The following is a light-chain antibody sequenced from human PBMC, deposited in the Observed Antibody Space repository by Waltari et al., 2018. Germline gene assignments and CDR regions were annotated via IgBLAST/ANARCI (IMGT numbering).Light chain of an antibody. J-gene: IGKJ4*01. CDR1: QSIGHY. CDR3: QQRSDWPLT. V-gene: IGKV3-11*01. CDR2: VAS. Sequence: EIVLTQSPATLSLSPGERATLSCWASQSIGHYLAWYQLKPGQAPRLLIYVASIRATGIPPRFSVCGSWTDFMLTISSLVPEVSAVYYCQQRSDWPLTFGGGTNVEIK.